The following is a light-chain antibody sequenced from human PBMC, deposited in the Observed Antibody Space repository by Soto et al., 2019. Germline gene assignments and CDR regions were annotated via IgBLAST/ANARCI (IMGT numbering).Light chain of an antibody. CDR1: QSISSW. V-gene: IGKV1-5*01. Sequence: DIQMTQSPSTLSASVGDRVTITCRASQSISSWLAWYQQKPGKAPKLLIYDAYSLESGVQSRFSGSGSGTEFTLTIRSLQPDDFATYYCKQYNSYSITFGQGTRLEIK. J-gene: IGKJ5*01. CDR2: DAY. CDR3: KQYNSYSIT.